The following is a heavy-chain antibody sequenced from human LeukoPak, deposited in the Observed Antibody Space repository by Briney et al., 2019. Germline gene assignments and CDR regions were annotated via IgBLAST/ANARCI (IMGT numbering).Heavy chain of an antibody. CDR1: GFTFRRYL. V-gene: IGHV3-74*01. CDR3: ASISSGWYWDY. J-gene: IGHJ4*02. Sequence: GSLRLSCAASGFTFRRYLIQWVRQAPGKGLGWVSRIDEYGTTINYADSVKDRFTISRNNAGDTLFLQMNSLRAEDTGVYYCASISSGWYWDYWGQGTLVTVSS. CDR2: IDEYGTTI. D-gene: IGHD6-19*01.